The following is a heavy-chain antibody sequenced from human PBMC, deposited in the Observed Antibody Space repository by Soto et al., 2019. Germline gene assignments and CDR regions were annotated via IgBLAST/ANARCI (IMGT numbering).Heavy chain of an antibody. D-gene: IGHD6-19*01. CDR3: VRSGYSSGWYTAFDS. CDR2: IYASGST. V-gene: IGHV4-4*07. Sequence: SETLSLTCTDSGDSISGYYWSWIRQPAGKGLEWIGRIYASGSTISNRSLRSRVALSVDTSKNQFSLNLNSVTAADTAMYYCVRSGYSSGWYTAFDSWSQGMLVTVSS. CDR1: GDSISGYY. J-gene: IGHJ4*02.